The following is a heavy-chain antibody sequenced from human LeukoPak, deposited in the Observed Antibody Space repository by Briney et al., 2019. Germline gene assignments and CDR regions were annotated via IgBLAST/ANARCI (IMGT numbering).Heavy chain of an antibody. CDR3: ARVAAYYYDSSTFYLDY. CDR2: IYHSGIT. J-gene: IGHJ4*02. CDR1: GYSISSGYY. D-gene: IGHD3-22*01. Sequence: SETLSLTCTVSGYSISSGYYWGWIRQPPGKGLEWIGSIYHSGITYYNPSLRSRVTISVDKSKNQFSLKLSSVTAADTAVYYCARVAAYYYDSSTFYLDYWGQGTLVTVSS. V-gene: IGHV4-38-2*02.